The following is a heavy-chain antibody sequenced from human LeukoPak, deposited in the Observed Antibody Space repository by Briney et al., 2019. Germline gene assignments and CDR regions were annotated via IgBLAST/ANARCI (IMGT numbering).Heavy chain of an antibody. CDR3: AKDHSSSWYYFDY. CDR2: VLYEGSNK. D-gene: IGHD6-13*01. J-gene: IGHJ4*02. CDR1: GFSFTSYG. V-gene: IGHV3-30*02. Sequence: PGRSLRLAWAASGFSFTSYGIHCVRQAPVKVRTWVASVLYEGSNKYYAASVKGRSTLSRDNSKNTLYLQMNSLRAEDTAVYYCAKDHSSSWYYFDYWGQGTLVTVSS.